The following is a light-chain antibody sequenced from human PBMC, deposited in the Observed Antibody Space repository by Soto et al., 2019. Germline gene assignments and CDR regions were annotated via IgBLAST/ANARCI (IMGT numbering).Light chain of an antibody. CDR1: QSVSSY. J-gene: IGKJ4*01. CDR2: DAS. Sequence: EIVLTQSPATLSLSPGERATLSCRASQSVSSYLAWYQQKPGQAPSLLIYDASNRATGIPARFSGSGSGTDFTLTISSLETEDFAVYYCQQRSNWPGFGGGTKVEIK. V-gene: IGKV3-11*01. CDR3: QQRSNWPG.